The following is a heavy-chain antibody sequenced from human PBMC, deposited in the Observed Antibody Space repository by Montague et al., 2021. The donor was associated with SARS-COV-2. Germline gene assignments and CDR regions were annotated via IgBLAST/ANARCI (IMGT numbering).Heavy chain of an antibody. CDR3: ARWYYGSGSYPH. J-gene: IGHJ4*02. CDR2: IYHSGGT. V-gene: IGHV4-38-2*01. D-gene: IGHD3-10*01. CDR1: GYSISSGYY. Sequence: SETLSLTCSVSGYSISSGYYWGWIRQPPGKGLEWIGNIYHSGGTYYSPXLKSRATVSVDTSKNQFSLRLSSVTAADTAVYYCARWYYGSGSYPHWGQGTLVTVSS.